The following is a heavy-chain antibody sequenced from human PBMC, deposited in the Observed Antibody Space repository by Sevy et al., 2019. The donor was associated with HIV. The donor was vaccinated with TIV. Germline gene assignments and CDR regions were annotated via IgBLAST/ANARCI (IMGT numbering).Heavy chain of an antibody. Sequence: GGSLRLSCAASGFSFSTYGLHWVRQAPGKGLEWVALISFDGSNKYYADSVKGRFAISRDNSNNTLYLEMNSLRREDTPVYYCASVRGCRTIILGRFDHWGQGTLVTVSS. V-gene: IGHV3-30*03. CDR2: ISFDGSNK. D-gene: IGHD5-18*01. J-gene: IGHJ4*02. CDR1: GFSFSTYG. CDR3: ASVRGCRTIILGRFDH.